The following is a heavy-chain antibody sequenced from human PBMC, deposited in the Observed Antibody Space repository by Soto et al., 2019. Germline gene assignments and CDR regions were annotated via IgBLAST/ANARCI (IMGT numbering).Heavy chain of an antibody. CDR3: AKGKANSSSWYYYYYGMDV. V-gene: IGHV3-23*01. D-gene: IGHD6-13*01. Sequence: GGSLRLSCAASGFTFSSYAMSWVRQAPGKGLEWVSAISGSGGSTYYADSVKGRFTISRDNSKNTLYLQMNSLRAEDTAVYYCAKGKANSSSWYYYYYGMDVWGQGTTVTVSS. CDR1: GFTFSSYA. CDR2: ISGSGGST. J-gene: IGHJ6*02.